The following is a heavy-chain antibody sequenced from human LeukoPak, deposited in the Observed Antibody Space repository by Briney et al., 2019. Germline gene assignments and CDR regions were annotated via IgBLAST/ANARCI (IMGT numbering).Heavy chain of an antibody. CDR3: ARDLARSYWYYYGMDV. Sequence: PSETLSLTCTVSGGSISSSSYYWGWIRQPPGKGLEWIGSIYYSGSTYYNPSLKSRVTISVDTSKNQFSLKLSSVTAADTAVYYCARDLARSYWYYYGMDVWGQGTTVTVSS. J-gene: IGHJ6*02. V-gene: IGHV4-39*07. CDR1: GGSISSSSYY. D-gene: IGHD3-10*01. CDR2: IYYSGST.